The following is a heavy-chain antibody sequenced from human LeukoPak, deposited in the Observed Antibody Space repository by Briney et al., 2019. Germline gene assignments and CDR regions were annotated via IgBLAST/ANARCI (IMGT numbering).Heavy chain of an antibody. Sequence: PGRSLRLSCAASGFTFSSYGMHWVRQAPGKGLEWVAVIWYDGSNKYYADSVKGRFTISRENSNNTLYLHMDSLRAEDTAVYYCAKAPVWNYYYGLDVWGQGTTVTVSS. CDR3: AKAPVWNYYYGLDV. D-gene: IGHD2-21*01. J-gene: IGHJ6*02. CDR1: GFTFSSYG. V-gene: IGHV3-33*06. CDR2: IWYDGSNK.